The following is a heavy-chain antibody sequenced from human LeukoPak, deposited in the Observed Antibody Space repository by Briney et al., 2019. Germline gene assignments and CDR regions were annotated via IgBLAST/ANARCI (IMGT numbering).Heavy chain of an antibody. CDR1: GYSFTSSW. Sequence: GESLKISCQASGYSFTSSWIGWARQMPGKGLEWMAIINPGDSDTRYSPSFQGQVTISADKSISTAYLQWSSLKASDTAMYYCARGGSGWYLSYGLFDYWGQGTLVTVSS. CDR3: ARGGSGWYLSYGLFDY. D-gene: IGHD6-19*01. J-gene: IGHJ4*02. CDR2: INPGDSDT. V-gene: IGHV5-51*01.